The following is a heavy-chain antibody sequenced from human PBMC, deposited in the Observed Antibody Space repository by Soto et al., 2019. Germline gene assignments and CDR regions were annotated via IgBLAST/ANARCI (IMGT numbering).Heavy chain of an antibody. D-gene: IGHD1-26*01. CDR3: AGVGVTYYYYGMDV. J-gene: IGHJ6*02. Sequence: ASVTVSCKASGYTFTSHDINWLRQAPGQGLEWMGWMYPNSGNTGYAQKFQRRVTMTRNTSISTAYTELSSLRSEDTAVYYCAGVGVTYYYYGMDVWSQGTTVTVSS. CDR2: MYPNSGNT. CDR1: GYTFTSHD. V-gene: IGHV1-8*01.